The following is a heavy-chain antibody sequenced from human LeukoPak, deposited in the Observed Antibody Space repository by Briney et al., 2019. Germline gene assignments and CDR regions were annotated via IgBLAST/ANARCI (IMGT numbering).Heavy chain of an antibody. J-gene: IGHJ2*01. CDR3: ARDRPITMVRGVIRSYWYFDL. V-gene: IGHV4-59*01. CDR2: IYYSGST. D-gene: IGHD3-10*01. CDR1: GGSISSYY. Sequence: PSETLSLTCTVSGGSISSYYWSWIRQPPGKGLEWIGYIYYSGSTNYNPSLKSRVTISVDTSKNQFSLKPSSVTAADTAVYYCARDRPITMVRGVIRSYWYFDLWGRGTLVTVSS.